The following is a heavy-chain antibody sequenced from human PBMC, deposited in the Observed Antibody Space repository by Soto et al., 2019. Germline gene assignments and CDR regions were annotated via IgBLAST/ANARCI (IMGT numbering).Heavy chain of an antibody. Sequence: QVQLVQSGAEVRKSGYSVKVSCKASGGTFSSYTISWVRQAPGQGLGWMGRIIPILGIANYAQKFQGRVTITADKSTSTAYMELSSLRSEDTAVYYCAMEYCSSTSCYRDYWGQGTLVTVSS. J-gene: IGHJ4*02. V-gene: IGHV1-69*02. CDR3: AMEYCSSTSCYRDY. CDR2: IIPILGIA. D-gene: IGHD2-2*02. CDR1: GGTFSSYT.